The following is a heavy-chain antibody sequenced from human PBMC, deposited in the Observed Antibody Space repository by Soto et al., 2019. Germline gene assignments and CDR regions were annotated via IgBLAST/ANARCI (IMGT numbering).Heavy chain of an antibody. V-gene: IGHV4-59*08. CDR2: IYYSGST. Sequence: PSETLSLTCTFSGCSISSYYWSWIRQPPGKGLEWIGYIYYSGSTNYNPSLKSRVTISVDTSKNQFSLKLSSVTAADTAVYYCARQEAAGPKKDNWFDPWGQGTLVTVSS. J-gene: IGHJ5*02. D-gene: IGHD6-13*01. CDR3: ARQEAAGPKKDNWFDP. CDR1: GCSISSYY.